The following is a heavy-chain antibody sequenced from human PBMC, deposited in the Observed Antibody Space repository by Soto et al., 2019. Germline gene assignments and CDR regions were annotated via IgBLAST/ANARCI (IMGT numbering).Heavy chain of an antibody. D-gene: IGHD3-3*01. Sequence: EVQLVESDGGLVKPGGSLRLSCAPSGFSFTPAWFNWVRQAPGRGLEWVGRIYSGGATGYSAPVRGRFTISRDDSKSTLYLQLDRLEIVDTALYFCIWQSHVGGAWRWGQGPPVTVSS. V-gene: IGHV3-15*07. CDR1: GFSFTPAW. CDR3: IWQSHVGGAWR. CDR2: IYSGGAT. J-gene: IGHJ1*01.